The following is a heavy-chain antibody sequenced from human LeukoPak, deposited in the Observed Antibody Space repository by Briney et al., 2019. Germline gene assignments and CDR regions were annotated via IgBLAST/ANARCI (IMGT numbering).Heavy chain of an antibody. D-gene: IGHD2-15*01. CDR3: ARDYCSGGSCPYYFDY. Sequence: GASLRVSCKASVYTXTSYGFGGVRQARGQGLEWMGWMSAYNGNTNYAQKLQGRVTMTTDTSTSTAYMELRSLRSDDTAVYYCARDYCSGGSCPYYFDYWGQGTLVTVSS. V-gene: IGHV1-18*01. CDR2: MSAYNGNT. J-gene: IGHJ4*02. CDR1: VYTXTSYG.